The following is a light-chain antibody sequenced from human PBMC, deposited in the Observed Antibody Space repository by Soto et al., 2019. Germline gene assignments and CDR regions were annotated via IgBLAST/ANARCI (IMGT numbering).Light chain of an antibody. Sequence: EIVLTQSPGTLSLSPGERATLSCRASQSVSSTYLAWYQQKPGQAPGLLIYGASSRATGIPDRFSGSGSGTDFTLTISRLEPEDFAVYYCQKYGSSPTWTFGQGTKVDIK. J-gene: IGKJ1*01. CDR2: GAS. CDR3: QKYGSSPTWT. V-gene: IGKV3-20*01. CDR1: QSVSSTY.